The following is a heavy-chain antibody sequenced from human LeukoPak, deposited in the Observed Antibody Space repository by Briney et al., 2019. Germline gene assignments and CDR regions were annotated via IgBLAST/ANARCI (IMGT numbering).Heavy chain of an antibody. V-gene: IGHV3-48*02. CDR3: ARDTTSNWYWIN. D-gene: IGHD6-13*01. Sequence: PGGSLRLSCGTSGFIFSHYAMNWVRQTPGKGLEWVSAISGRSGTIYYADSVKGRFTISRDNAKNSLYLQMNRLRDEDTAVYYCARDTTSNWYWINWGQGTLVTVSS. CDR2: ISGRSGTI. J-gene: IGHJ4*02. CDR1: GFIFSHYA.